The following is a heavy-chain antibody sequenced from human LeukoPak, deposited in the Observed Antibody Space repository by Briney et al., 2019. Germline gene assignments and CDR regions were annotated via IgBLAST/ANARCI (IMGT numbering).Heavy chain of an antibody. Sequence: GGSLRLSCAASGFTFDDYAMHWVRQAPGKGLEWVSGISWNSGSIGYADSVKGRFTISRDNAKNSLYLQMNSLRAEDMALYYCAKVSRSGSYLGGFDYWGQGTLVTVSS. V-gene: IGHV3-9*03. CDR1: GFTFDDYA. D-gene: IGHD1-26*01. CDR2: ISWNSGSI. CDR3: AKVSRSGSYLGGFDY. J-gene: IGHJ4*02.